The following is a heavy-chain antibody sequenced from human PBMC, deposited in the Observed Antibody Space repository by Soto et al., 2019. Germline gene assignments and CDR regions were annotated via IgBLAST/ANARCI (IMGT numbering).Heavy chain of an antibody. V-gene: IGHV4-4*07. J-gene: IGHJ4*02. D-gene: IGHD3-22*01. CDR2: IYTGGST. CDR3: ARGSLVRKYYYDSSGYPSTYFDY. CDR1: GGSISSYY. Sequence: PSETLSLTCTVSGGSISSYYWSWIRQPAGKGLEWIGRIYTGGSTNYNPSLKSRVTMSVDTSKNQFSLKLSSVTAADTAVYYCARGSLVRKYYYDSSGYPSTYFDYWGQGTLVTAPQ.